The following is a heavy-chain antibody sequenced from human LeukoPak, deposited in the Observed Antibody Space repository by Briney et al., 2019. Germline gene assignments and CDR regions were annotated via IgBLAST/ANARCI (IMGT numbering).Heavy chain of an antibody. CDR3: ARPTGRFGELGRYFQH. V-gene: IGHV1-69*01. CDR1: GGNFSSYA. CDR2: IIPIFGTA. D-gene: IGHD3-10*01. Sequence: SVKVFCKASGGNFSSYAISWVRQAPGQGLEWMGGIIPIFGTANYAQKFQGRVTITADESTSTAYMELSSLRSEDTAVYYCARPTGRFGELGRYFQHWGQGTLVTVSS. J-gene: IGHJ1*01.